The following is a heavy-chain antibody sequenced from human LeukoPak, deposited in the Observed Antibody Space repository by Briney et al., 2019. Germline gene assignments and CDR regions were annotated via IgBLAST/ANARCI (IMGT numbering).Heavy chain of an antibody. CDR1: GGSIRSSSYY. V-gene: IGHV4-39*07. D-gene: IGHD6-13*01. J-gene: IGHJ4*02. CDR3: ASTNSIAAAGTSGFRLDY. CDR2: IYYTGST. Sequence: SETLSLTCTVSGGSIRSSSYYWGWIRQPPGKGLEWIVSIYYTGSTYYTPSLKSRVTISVDTSKNQFSLKLSSVTAADTAVYYCASTNSIAAAGTSGFRLDYWGQGTLVTVSS.